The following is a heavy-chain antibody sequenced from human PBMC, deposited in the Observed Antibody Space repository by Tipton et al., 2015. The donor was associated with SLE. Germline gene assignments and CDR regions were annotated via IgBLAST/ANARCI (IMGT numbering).Heavy chain of an antibody. CDR2: ISRTGST. Sequence: TLSLTCAVYGGSFSDYYWNWIRQSPGKGLEWIGEISRTGSTVDHPSLESRVIISLDTSKNQFSLTLNSVTAADTATYSCARETGTYYSTWFDSWGQGTLVTVSS. CDR1: GGSFSDYY. J-gene: IGHJ5*01. D-gene: IGHD1-26*01. CDR3: ARETGTYYSTWFDS. V-gene: IGHV4-34*01.